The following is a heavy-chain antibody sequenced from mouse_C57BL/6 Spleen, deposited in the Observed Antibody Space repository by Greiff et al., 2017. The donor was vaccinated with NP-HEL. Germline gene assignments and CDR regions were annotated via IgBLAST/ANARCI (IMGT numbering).Heavy chain of an antibody. D-gene: IGHD1-1*01. Sequence: QVQLQQPGAELVRPGTSVKLSCKASGSTFTSYWMPWVKQRPGQGLEWIGVINPFVVFPNYNQKFKGKATLTVDTSSSTAYMQLSSLTSEDSAVYYCARSRNYVDYFDYWGQGTTLTVSS. J-gene: IGHJ2*01. V-gene: IGHV1-59*01. CDR1: GSTFTSYW. CDR2: INPFVVFP. CDR3: ARSRNYVDYFDY.